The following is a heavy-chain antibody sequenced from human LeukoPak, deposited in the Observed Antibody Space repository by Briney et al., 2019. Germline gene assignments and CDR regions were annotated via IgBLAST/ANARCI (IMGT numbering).Heavy chain of an antibody. CDR3: AREYYDSSGYYSRTYDY. CDR2: ISAYNGNT. CDR1: GYTFTSYG. J-gene: IGHJ4*02. V-gene: IGHV1-18*01. D-gene: IGHD3-22*01. Sequence: ASVKVSCKASGYTFTSYGISWVRQAPGQGLEWMGWISAYNGNTNYAQKLQGRVTMTTDTSTSTAYMELRSLRSDDTAVYYCAREYYDSSGYYSRTYDYWGQGTLVTVSS.